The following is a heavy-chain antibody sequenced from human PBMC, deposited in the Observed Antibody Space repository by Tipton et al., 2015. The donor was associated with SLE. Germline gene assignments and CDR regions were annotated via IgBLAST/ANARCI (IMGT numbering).Heavy chain of an antibody. CDR1: GGSISSSSYY. V-gene: IGHV3-7*03. CDR2: IKQDGSEK. Sequence: SLRLSCTVSGGSISSSSYYWGWVRQAPGKGLEWVANIKQDGSEKYYVDSVKGRFTISRDDSENTLYLQMNSLRAEDTAVYFCATGGVQTRRPFIWGQGTLVTVSS. D-gene: IGHD3-10*01. CDR3: ATGGVQTRRPFI. J-gene: IGHJ4*02.